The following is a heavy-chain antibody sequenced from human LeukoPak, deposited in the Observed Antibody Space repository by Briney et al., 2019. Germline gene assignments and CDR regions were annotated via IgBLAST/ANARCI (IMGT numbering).Heavy chain of an antibody. J-gene: IGHJ5*02. D-gene: IGHD2-15*01. Sequence: ASVKVSCKASGYTFTSYGISWVRQAPGQGLEWMGWISAYNGNTNYAQKLQGRVTMTTHTSTSTAYMELRSLRSDDTAVYYCARDSEDCSGGSCYYLKVNWFDPWGQGTLVTVSS. V-gene: IGHV1-18*01. CDR2: ISAYNGNT. CDR3: ARDSEDCSGGSCYYLKVNWFDP. CDR1: GYTFTSYG.